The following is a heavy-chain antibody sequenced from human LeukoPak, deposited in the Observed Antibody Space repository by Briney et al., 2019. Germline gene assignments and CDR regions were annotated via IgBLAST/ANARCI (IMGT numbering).Heavy chain of an antibody. V-gene: IGHV1-18*01. CDR3: ARDYGGNSEIDY. J-gene: IGHJ4*02. D-gene: IGHD4-23*01. CDR1: GYTFTSYD. Sequence: ASVKVSCKASGYTFTSYDINWVRQATGQGLEWMGWISAYNGNTNYAQKLQGRVTMTTDTSTSTAYMELRSLRSDDTAVYYCARDYGGNSEIDYWGQGTLVTVSS. CDR2: ISAYNGNT.